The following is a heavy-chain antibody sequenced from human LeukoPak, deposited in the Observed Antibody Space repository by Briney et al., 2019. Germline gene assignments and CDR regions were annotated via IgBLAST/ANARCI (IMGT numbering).Heavy chain of an antibody. D-gene: IGHD3-10*01. CDR1: EYTFSNYW. CDR3: ARDRGPRTGFMVREAYDY. Sequence: GGSLRLSCRDSEYTFSNYWMSWVRQAPGKGLEWVANIKQDGSEKYYADSVKGRFTISRDNAKNTLYLQMSSLRAEDTAVYYCARDRGPRTGFMVREAYDYWGQGTLVTVSS. J-gene: IGHJ4*02. V-gene: IGHV3-7*01. CDR2: IKQDGSEK.